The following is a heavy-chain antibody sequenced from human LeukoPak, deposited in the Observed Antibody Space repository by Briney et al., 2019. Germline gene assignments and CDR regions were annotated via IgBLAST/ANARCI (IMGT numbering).Heavy chain of an antibody. CDR2: ISGSGGST. CDR3: AKDPHFGVVIIPHFDH. J-gene: IGHJ5*02. V-gene: IGHV3-23*01. Sequence: PGGSLRLSCAASGFTFSSYAMSWVRQAPGKGLEWVSAISGSGGSTYYADSVKGRFTISRANSKNTLYLQMNNLRAEDTAVYYCAKDPHFGVVIIPHFDHWGQGTLVTVSS. D-gene: IGHD3-3*01. CDR1: GFTFSSYA.